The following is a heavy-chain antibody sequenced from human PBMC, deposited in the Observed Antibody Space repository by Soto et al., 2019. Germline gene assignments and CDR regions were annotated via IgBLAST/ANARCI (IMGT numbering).Heavy chain of an antibody. CDR3: ARGYSSSYIFDY. CDR1: GYTFTGYY. D-gene: IGHD6-6*01. Sequence: ASVKVSCKASGYTFTGYYMHWVRQAPGQGLERMGWINPNIGGTNYAQKFQGWVTMTRVTSISTAYMELSRLRSDDTAVYYCARGYSSSYIFDYWGQGTLVTVSS. CDR2: INPNIGGT. V-gene: IGHV1-2*04. J-gene: IGHJ4*02.